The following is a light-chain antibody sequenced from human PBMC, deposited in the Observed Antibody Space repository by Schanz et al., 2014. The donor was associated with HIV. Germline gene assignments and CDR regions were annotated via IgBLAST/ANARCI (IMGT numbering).Light chain of an antibody. J-gene: IGLJ2*01. V-gene: IGLV1-47*01. CDR2: RDN. CDR3: ASWDSSLSVLL. Sequence: QSVLTQPPSASGPPGQRITISCSGSSSNIATNYVYWYQQLPGMAPKPLIHRDNQRASGIPDRFSGSKSGTSATLGITGLQTGDEADYYCASWDSSLSVLLFGGGTKLTVL. CDR1: SSNIATNY.